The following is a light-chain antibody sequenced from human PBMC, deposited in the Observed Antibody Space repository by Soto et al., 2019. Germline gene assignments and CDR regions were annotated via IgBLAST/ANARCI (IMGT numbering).Light chain of an antibody. CDR2: GAS. J-gene: IGKJ4*01. Sequence: EIVLTQSPATLSLSPGERATLSCRASQSVGSNLAWYQQKPGQAPRLLIYGASSRATGIPDRFSGSGSGTDFTLTISSLQPEDFATYYCQQSYSTPLTFGGGTKVDI. CDR1: QSVGSN. V-gene: IGKV3-11*01. CDR3: QQSYSTPLT.